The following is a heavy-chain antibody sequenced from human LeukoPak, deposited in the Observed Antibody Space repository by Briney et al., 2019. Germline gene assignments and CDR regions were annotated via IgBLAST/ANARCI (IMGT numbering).Heavy chain of an antibody. V-gene: IGHV6-1*01. J-gene: IGHJ4*02. D-gene: IGHD5-24*01. CDR2: TYYRSKWYK. Sequence: SQTLSLTCGISGDSVSSNTGAWNWIRQSPSRGLEWLGRTYYRSKWYKDYAVSVKSRITISPDTSKNQFSLQLNSVTPEDTAVYYCAMSRRDGYYPQFIWGQGTLVTVSS. CDR3: AMSRRDGYYPQFI. CDR1: GDSVSSNTGA.